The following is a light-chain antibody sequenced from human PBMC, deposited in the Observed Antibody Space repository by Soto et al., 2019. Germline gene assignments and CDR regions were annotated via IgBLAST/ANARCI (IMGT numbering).Light chain of an antibody. V-gene: IGKV2-28*01. J-gene: IGKJ5*01. CDR3: MQALQTPVT. CDR2: LGS. Sequence: DIVMTQSLLSLTVSPGEPASISCRSSQSLLFSNIYNYLDWYLQKPGQSPQLLVYLGSNRASGVPDRFSGSGSGTDFTLKISRVEAEDVGVYYCMQALQTPVTFGQGTRLEIK. CDR1: QSLLFSNIYNY.